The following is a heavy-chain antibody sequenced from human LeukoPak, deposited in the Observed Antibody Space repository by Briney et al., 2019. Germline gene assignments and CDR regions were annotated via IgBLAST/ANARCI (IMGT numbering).Heavy chain of an antibody. Sequence: GGSLRLSCAASGFPFSRDAMHWVRQSPGKGLVWLSRISPDGTTTNYADSVKGRFTISRDNARNTLYLQMNSLGDEDTAVYYCVSDVAYKFDYWGQGTLVTFSS. V-gene: IGHV3-74*01. J-gene: IGHJ4*02. D-gene: IGHD5-24*01. CDR1: GFPFSRDA. CDR2: ISPDGTTT. CDR3: VSDVAYKFDY.